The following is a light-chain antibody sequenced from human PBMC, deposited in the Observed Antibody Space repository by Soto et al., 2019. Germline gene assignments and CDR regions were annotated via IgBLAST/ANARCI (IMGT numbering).Light chain of an antibody. J-gene: IGKJ1*01. Sequence: DIQMTQSPSSLSASVGDRVTITCRASQSVSTYLNWCQQKPGKAPKLLIYGVSSMKSDVPSSFSDRGPGTDFTITIISIRPADFATYYCQSSYTTPLTFGHGTNV. V-gene: IGKV1-39*01. CDR2: GVS. CDR3: QSSYTTPLT. CDR1: QSVSTY.